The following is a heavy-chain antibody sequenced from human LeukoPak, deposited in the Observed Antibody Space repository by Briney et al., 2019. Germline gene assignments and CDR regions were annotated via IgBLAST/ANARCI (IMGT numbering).Heavy chain of an antibody. CDR2: INPSGGST. CDR1: GYTFTSYY. CDR3: ARVAVPRTFDY. D-gene: IGHD6-19*01. J-gene: IGHJ4*02. V-gene: IGHV1-46*03. Sequence: ASVKVSCKASGYTFTSYYMHWVRQAPGQGLEWMGIINPSGGSTSYAQKFQGRVTMTRDTSTSTVYMELSSLRSEVTAVYYCARVAVPRTFDYWGQGTLVTVSS.